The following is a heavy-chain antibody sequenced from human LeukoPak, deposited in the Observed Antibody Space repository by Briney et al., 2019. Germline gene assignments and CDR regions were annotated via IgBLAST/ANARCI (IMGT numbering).Heavy chain of an antibody. CDR1: GGSISSGGYS. CDR2: IYHSGST. Sequence: SQTLSLTCAVSGGSISSGGYSWSWIRQPPGKGLEWIGYIYHSGSTYYNPSLKSRVTISVDRSKNQFSLKLSSVTAADTAVYYCARGSCSSTSCYPVDNWFDPWGQGTLVTVSS. CDR3: ARGSCSSTSCYPVDNWFDP. J-gene: IGHJ5*02. D-gene: IGHD2-2*01. V-gene: IGHV4-30-2*01.